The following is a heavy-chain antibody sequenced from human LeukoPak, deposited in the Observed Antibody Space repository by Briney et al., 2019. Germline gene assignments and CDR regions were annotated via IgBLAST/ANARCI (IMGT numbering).Heavy chain of an antibody. V-gene: IGHV3-23*01. Sequence: PGGSLRLSCAASGFTFSSYAMSWVRQAPGKGLEWVSAISGSGGSTYYADSVKGRFTISRDNSKNTLYLQMNSLRAEDTAVYYCAKLPDRWLQFYYLDYWGQGTLVTVSS. CDR1: GFTFSSYA. D-gene: IGHD5-24*01. CDR3: AKLPDRWLQFYYLDY. CDR2: ISGSGGST. J-gene: IGHJ4*02.